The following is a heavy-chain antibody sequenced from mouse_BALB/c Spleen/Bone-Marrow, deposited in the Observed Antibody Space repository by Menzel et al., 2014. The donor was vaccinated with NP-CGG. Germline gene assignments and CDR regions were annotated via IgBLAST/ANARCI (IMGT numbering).Heavy chain of an antibody. CDR3: ARFPMDY. CDR2: IRNKAYGYTT. Sequence: EVQVVESGGGLVQPGGSLRLSCTTSGFTFTDYYMSWVRQPPGEALEWLAFIRNKAYGYTTEYSASVRGRFTISRDNSQSILYLQMNTLRAEDSATYYCARFPMDYWGQGTSVTVSS. V-gene: IGHV7-3*02. CDR1: GFTFTDYY. J-gene: IGHJ4*01.